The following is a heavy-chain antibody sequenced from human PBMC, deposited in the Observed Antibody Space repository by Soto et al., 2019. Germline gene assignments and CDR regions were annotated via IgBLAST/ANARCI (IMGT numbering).Heavy chain of an antibody. J-gene: IGHJ4*02. CDR1: GFTFSSYG. V-gene: IGHV3-30*03. CDR3: ADYNY. D-gene: IGHD4-4*01. Sequence: QVQLMESGGGVVQPGRSLRLSCAASGFTFSSYGMHWVRQAPGKGLEWVAVISYDGSNKYYADSVKGRFTISRDNSKNTLYLQMNSLRAEDTAVYYCADYNYWGQGTLVTVSS. CDR2: ISYDGSNK.